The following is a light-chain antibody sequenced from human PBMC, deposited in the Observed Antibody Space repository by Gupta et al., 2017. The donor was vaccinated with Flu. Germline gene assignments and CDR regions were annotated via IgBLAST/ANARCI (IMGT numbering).Light chain of an antibody. CDR3: QHYNGNSRT. CDR1: QSASAW. Sequence: GDTVTIDCRASQSASAWLAWYQQKPGKAPRLLIYRSSTLETGVPSRFIGTGSDTEFSLTITSLQPDDVATYYCQHYNGNSRTFGQGTKVEIK. J-gene: IGKJ1*01. V-gene: IGKV1-5*03. CDR2: RSS.